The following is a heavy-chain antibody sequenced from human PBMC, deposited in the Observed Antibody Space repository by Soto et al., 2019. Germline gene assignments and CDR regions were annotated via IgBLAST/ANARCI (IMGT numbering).Heavy chain of an antibody. CDR1: GGSTSSFY. CDR3: ARDRGYCSTTGCPRDYGMDV. J-gene: IGHJ6*02. V-gene: IGHV4-59*01. D-gene: IGHD2-2*01. CDR2: IHFSGST. Sequence: QVQLQESGPGLVKPSETLSLTCTVSGGSTSSFYWSWIRQPPGKGLEWIGYIHFSGSTNYNPSLKSRVTMSVDTSKNQFSLRLSSMTIADTAVYYCARDRGYCSTTGCPRDYGMDVWGQGTTVTVSS.